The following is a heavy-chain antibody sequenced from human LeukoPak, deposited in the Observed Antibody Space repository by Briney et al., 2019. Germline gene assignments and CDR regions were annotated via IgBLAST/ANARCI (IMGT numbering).Heavy chain of an antibody. CDR1: GFTFSTYS. D-gene: IGHD3-22*01. CDR2: ISSSSNTI. Sequence: GGSLRLSCAASGFTFSTYSMNWVRQAPGKGLEWVSYISSSSNTIYYADSMKGRFTISRDNAKNSLYLQMNSLRAEDTAVYYCASLIPYYYDSSTYSPGDYWGQRTLVTLSS. V-gene: IGHV3-48*01. J-gene: IGHJ4*02. CDR3: ASLIPYYYDSSTYSPGDY.